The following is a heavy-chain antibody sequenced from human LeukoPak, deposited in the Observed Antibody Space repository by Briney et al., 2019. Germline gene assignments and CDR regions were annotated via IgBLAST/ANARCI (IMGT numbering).Heavy chain of an antibody. Sequence: KTSETLSLTCTVSGVSIISSNYYWGWFRQPPGKGLQWIAIVFYTGTTRHNPSLKSRVTISVDTSKNEFSLSLSSVTAEDTAMYYCARRLGSSADGILKYYFDYWGQGTLVTVSS. J-gene: IGHJ4*02. CDR3: ARRLGSSADGILKYYFDY. CDR2: VFYTGTT. CDR1: GVSIISSNYY. V-gene: IGHV4-39*01. D-gene: IGHD6-13*01.